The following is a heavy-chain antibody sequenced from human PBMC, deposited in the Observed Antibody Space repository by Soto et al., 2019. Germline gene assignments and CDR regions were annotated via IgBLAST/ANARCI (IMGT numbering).Heavy chain of an antibody. Sequence: QVQLQESGPGLVKPSQTLSLTCTVSGGSISRGDYYWIWIRQPPGKGLEWIGYIYYSGSTYYNPSLKSRVTIEVDPSKKLSSLKLSSVTAADTAVYYCARVPSFHSDDFHFDYWGQGTLVTVSS. CDR3: ARVPSFHSDDFHFDY. J-gene: IGHJ4*02. CDR1: GGSISRGDYY. CDR2: IYYSGST. V-gene: IGHV4-30-4*01. D-gene: IGHD3-3*01.